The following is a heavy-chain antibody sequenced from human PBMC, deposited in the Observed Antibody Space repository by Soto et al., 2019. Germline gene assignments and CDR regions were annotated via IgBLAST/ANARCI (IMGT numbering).Heavy chain of an antibody. Sequence: ASVKVSCKASGYTFTSYGISWVRQAPGQGLEWMGWISAYNGNTNYAQKLQGRVTMTTDTSTSTAYMELRSLRSDDTAVYYCARYTSNIVVVPAYGMDVWGQGTTVTVS. CDR3: ARYTSNIVVVPAYGMDV. V-gene: IGHV1-18*01. CDR2: ISAYNGNT. D-gene: IGHD2-2*01. J-gene: IGHJ6*02. CDR1: GYTFTSYG.